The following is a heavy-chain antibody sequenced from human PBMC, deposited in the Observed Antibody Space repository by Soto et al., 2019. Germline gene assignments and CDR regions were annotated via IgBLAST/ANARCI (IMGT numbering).Heavy chain of an antibody. D-gene: IGHD3-10*01. CDR1: GGSISSSSYY. Sequence: SETLSLTCTVSGGSISSSSYYWGWIRQPPGKGLEWIGSIYYSGSTYYNPSLKSRVTISVDTSKNQFSLKLSSVTAADTAVYYCARQGNRGGLIWFGEPMYNWFDPWGQGTLVTVYS. V-gene: IGHV4-39*01. CDR2: IYYSGST. J-gene: IGHJ5*02. CDR3: ARQGNRGGLIWFGEPMYNWFDP.